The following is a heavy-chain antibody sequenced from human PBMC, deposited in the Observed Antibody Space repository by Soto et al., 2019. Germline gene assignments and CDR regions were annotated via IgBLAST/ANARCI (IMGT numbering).Heavy chain of an antibody. CDR1: GFSLTTTAEG. Sequence: QITLEESGPTLAKPTQTLTLTCTFSGFSLTTTAEGVGWIRQPPGKALECLALIYWDDDKRYSPPVKSRLTITEDTSKYQVVLTMTNMDPVDTATYYSAHRALYRSFYWYFDVCGRGTLVTVSP. V-gene: IGHV2-5*02. J-gene: IGHJ2*01. CDR2: IYWDDDK. CDR3: AHRALYRSFYWYFDV. D-gene: IGHD3-16*02.